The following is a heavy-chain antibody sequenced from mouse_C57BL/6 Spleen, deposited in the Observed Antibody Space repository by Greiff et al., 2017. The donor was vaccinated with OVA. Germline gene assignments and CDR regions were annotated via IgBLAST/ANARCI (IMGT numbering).Heavy chain of an antibody. CDR1: GYTFTDYN. J-gene: IGHJ1*03. CDR2: IYPGDGDT. Sequence: QVQLKESGPELVKPGASVKIPCKASGYTFTDYNMDWVKQSHGKSLEWIGRIYPGDGDTNYNGKFKGKATLTADKSSSTAYMQLSSLTSEDSAVYFCARSIFITTVDWYFDVWGTGTTVTVSS. V-gene: IGHV1-82*01. D-gene: IGHD1-1*01. CDR3: ARSIFITTVDWYFDV.